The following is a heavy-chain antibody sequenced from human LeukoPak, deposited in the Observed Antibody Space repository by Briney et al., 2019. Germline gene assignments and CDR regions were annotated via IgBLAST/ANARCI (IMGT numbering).Heavy chain of an antibody. D-gene: IGHD3-10*01. J-gene: IGHJ6*02. CDR1: GYTLTELS. Sequence: ASVKVSCKVSGYTLTELSMHWVRQAPGKGLEWMGGFDPEDGETIYAQKFQGRVTMTEDTSTDTAYMELSSLRSEDPAVYYCATTDGSGSYSPSMDVWGQGTTVTVSS. V-gene: IGHV1-24*01. CDR2: FDPEDGET. CDR3: ATTDGSGSYSPSMDV.